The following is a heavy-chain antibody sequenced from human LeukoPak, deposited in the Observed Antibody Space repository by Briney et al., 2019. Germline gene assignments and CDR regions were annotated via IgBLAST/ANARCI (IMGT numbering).Heavy chain of an antibody. CDR3: AADLNYYDRRGSVEY. J-gene: IGHJ4*01. V-gene: IGHV1-58*01. CDR1: GFTFTCSA. Sequence: SVKVTGKASGFTFTCSALHWVRQARGQRLEWIGWIVVGSGNTNYAQKFQERVTITRDMSTSTAYMELTSLRSEDTAVYYCAADLNYYDRRGSVEYWGDASLGNVSS. D-gene: IGHD3-22*01. CDR2: IVVGSGNT.